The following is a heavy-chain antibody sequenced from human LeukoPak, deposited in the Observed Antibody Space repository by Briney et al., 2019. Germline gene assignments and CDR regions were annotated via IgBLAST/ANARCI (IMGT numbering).Heavy chain of an antibody. V-gene: IGHV1-46*01. Sequence: ASVKVSCKASGYTFSSYYMHWVRQAPGQGLGWMGIINPSGGFTNSTQKFQGRVTMTRDMSTSTVYMELSSLRSADTAVYYCARAITTFGAAIPAYWGQGTLVTVSS. D-gene: IGHD3-3*01. CDR1: GYTFSSYY. CDR3: ARAITTFGAAIPAY. J-gene: IGHJ4*02. CDR2: INPSGGFT.